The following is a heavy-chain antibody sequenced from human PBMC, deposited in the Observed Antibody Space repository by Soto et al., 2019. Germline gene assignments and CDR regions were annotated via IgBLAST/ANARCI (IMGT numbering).Heavy chain of an antibody. Sequence: QVQLVQSGAEVKKPGSSVKVSCKASGGTFSSYAISWVRQAPGQGLEWMGGIIPILGTANYAQKFQGRVTITADKSKSTAYMELSSLRSEDTAVYYCARDGDGYTIAFDIWGQGTMVTVSS. D-gene: IGHD5-12*01. CDR1: GGTFSSYA. CDR2: IIPILGTA. J-gene: IGHJ3*02. V-gene: IGHV1-69*06. CDR3: ARDGDGYTIAFDI.